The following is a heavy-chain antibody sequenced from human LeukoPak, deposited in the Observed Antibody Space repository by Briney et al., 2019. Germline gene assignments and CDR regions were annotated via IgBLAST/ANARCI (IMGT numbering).Heavy chain of an antibody. CDR1: GYSISSGYY. CDR3: ARIAARPGWFDP. V-gene: IGHV4-38-2*02. D-gene: IGHD6-6*01. Sequence: SETLSLTCTVSGYSISSGYYCGWIRQPPGKGLEWIGSIYHSGSTYYNPSLKSRVTISVDTSKNQFSLRLSSVTAADTAVYYCARIAARPGWFDPWGQGTLVTVSS. CDR2: IYHSGST. J-gene: IGHJ5*02.